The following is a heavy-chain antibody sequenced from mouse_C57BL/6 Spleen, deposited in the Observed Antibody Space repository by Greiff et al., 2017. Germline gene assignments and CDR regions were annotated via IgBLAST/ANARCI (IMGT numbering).Heavy chain of an antibody. J-gene: IGHJ2*01. Sequence: VKLMESGAELARPGASVKMSCKASGYTFTSYTMHWVKQRPGQGLEWIGYINPSSGYTKYNQKFKDKATLTADKSSSTAYMQLSSLTSEDSAVYYCARDSSFDYWGQGTTLTVSS. CDR3: ARDSSFDY. V-gene: IGHV1-4*01. D-gene: IGHD3-2*02. CDR1: GYTFTSYT. CDR2: INPSSGYT.